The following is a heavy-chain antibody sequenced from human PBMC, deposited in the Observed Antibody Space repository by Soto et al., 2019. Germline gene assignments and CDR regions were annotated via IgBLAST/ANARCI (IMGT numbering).Heavy chain of an antibody. D-gene: IGHD3-16*02. CDR2: ISYDGSNK. Sequence: GGSLRLSCAASGFTFSSYGMHWVRQAPGKGLEWVAVISYDGSNKYYADSVKGRFTISRDNSKNTLYLQMNSLRAEDTAVYYCAKDEKAFGGVLGSYYYYYMDVWGKGTTVTVSS. J-gene: IGHJ6*03. CDR3: AKDEKAFGGVLGSYYYYYMDV. CDR1: GFTFSSYG. V-gene: IGHV3-30*18.